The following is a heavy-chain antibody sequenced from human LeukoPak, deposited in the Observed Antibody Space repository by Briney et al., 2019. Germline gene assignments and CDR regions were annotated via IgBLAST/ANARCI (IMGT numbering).Heavy chain of an antibody. V-gene: IGHV4-39*07. CDR3: AREGYGSGSYYQAY. J-gene: IGHJ4*02. Sequence: SETLSLTCTVSGGSISRSSYYWGWIRQPPGKGLEWIGSIYYSGSTYYNPSPKSRVTISVDTSKNQFSLKLSSVTAADTAVYYCAREGYGSGSYYQAYWGQGTLVTVSS. CDR2: IYYSGST. D-gene: IGHD3-10*01. CDR1: GGSISRSSYY.